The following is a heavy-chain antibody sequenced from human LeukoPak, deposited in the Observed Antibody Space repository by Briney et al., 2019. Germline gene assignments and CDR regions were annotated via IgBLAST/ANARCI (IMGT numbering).Heavy chain of an antibody. D-gene: IGHD1-14*01. CDR1: GFISSGSS. J-gene: IGHJ4*02. CDR2: IRFDATNK. CDR3: AKEQYPGYFDY. Sequence: GGSLRLSCAASGFISSGSSMHWVRQAPGKGLEWVSFIRFDATNKYYADSVKGRFTISRDNSNNTLYLQLNNVRTEDTATYFCAKEQYPGYFDYWGQGTLVTVSS. V-gene: IGHV3-30*02.